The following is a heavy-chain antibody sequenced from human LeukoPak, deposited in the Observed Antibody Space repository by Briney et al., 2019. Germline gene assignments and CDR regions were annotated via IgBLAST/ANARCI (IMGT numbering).Heavy chain of an antibody. V-gene: IGHV1-18*01. Sequence: ASVKVSCKASRYTFTSYGISWVRQAPGQGLEWMGWISAYNGNTNYAQKLQGRVTITRDTSATTAYMELSSLRSEDTAVYYCARDPNSGYHDYWGQGTLVTVSS. CDR1: RYTFTSYG. CDR2: ISAYNGNT. CDR3: ARDPNSGYHDY. J-gene: IGHJ4*02. D-gene: IGHD3-22*01.